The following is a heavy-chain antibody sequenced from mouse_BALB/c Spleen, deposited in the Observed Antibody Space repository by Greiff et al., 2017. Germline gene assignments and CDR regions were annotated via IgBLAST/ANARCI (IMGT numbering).Heavy chain of an antibody. CDR1: GFTFSSYA. V-gene: IGHV5-6-5*01. D-gene: IGHD1-1*01. CDR3: ARVYYYGSRAPY. CDR2: ISSGGST. J-gene: IGHJ2*01. Sequence: EVKLMESGGGLVKPGGSLKLSCAASGFTFSSYAMSWVRQTPEKRLEWVASISSGGSTYYPDSVKGRFTISRDNARNILYLQMSSLRSEDTAMYYCARVYYYGSRAPYWGQGTTLTVSS.